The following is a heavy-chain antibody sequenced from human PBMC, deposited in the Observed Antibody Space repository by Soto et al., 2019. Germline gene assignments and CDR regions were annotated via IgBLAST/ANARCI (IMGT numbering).Heavy chain of an antibody. J-gene: IGHJ6*02. CDR1: GFTFSRYD. CDR2: ISSTSIM. Sequence: EVQLVESGGGLVQPGGSLRLSCTSSGFTFSRYDINWVRQAPGKGLQWISYISSTSIMYYADSVRGRFSISRDNAKNSVFLQMNGLRDEDTAVYYCVRGNGMDVWGQGTTVIVSS. CDR3: VRGNGMDV. V-gene: IGHV3-48*02.